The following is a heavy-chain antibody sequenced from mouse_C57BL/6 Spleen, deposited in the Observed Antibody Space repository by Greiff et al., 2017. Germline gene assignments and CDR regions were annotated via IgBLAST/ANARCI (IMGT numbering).Heavy chain of an antibody. Sequence: EVKVEESGGDLVKPGGSLKLSCAASGFTFSSYGMSWVRQTPDKRLEWVATISSGGSYTYYPDSVKGRFTIYRDNAKNTLYLQMSSLKSEDTAMYYCARHPYYYGSSPYYYAMDYWGQGTSVTVSS. J-gene: IGHJ4*01. CDR3: ARHPYYYGSSPYYYAMDY. V-gene: IGHV5-6*02. CDR1: GFTFSSYG. CDR2: ISSGGSYT. D-gene: IGHD1-1*01.